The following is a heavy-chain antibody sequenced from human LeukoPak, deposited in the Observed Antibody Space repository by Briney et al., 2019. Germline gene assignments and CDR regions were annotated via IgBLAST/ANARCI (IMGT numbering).Heavy chain of an antibody. J-gene: IGHJ4*02. Sequence: PSETLSLTCTVSGGFISSCSSYWGWIRQPPGKGLECIGNIYYSGSTYYNPSLKSRVTISVDTSKNQFSLRLSSVTAADTAVSYCTGQVLGMTRIYYSDYWGQGTLVTVSS. D-gene: IGHD2-15*01. V-gene: IGHV4-39*01. CDR1: GGFISSCSSY. CDR3: TGQVLGMTRIYYSDY. CDR2: IYYSGST.